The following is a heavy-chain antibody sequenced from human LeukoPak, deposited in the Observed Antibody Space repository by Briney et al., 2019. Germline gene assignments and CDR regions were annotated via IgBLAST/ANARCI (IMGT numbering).Heavy chain of an antibody. CDR2: ISWNSGSI. CDR3: AKDCSYSDYEHYFDY. Sequence: GGSLRLSCAASGFTFDDYAMHWVRQAPGKGLEWVSGISWNSGSIVYADSVKGRFTISRDNAKNSLYLQMNSLRAEDMALYYCAKDCSYSDYEHYFDYWGQGTLVTVSS. V-gene: IGHV3-9*03. J-gene: IGHJ4*02. D-gene: IGHD5-12*01. CDR1: GFTFDDYA.